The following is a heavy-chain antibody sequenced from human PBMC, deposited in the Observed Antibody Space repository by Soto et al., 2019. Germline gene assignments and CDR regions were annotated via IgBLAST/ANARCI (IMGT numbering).Heavy chain of an antibody. CDR1: GFTFSSYA. CDR2: ISGSGGST. V-gene: IGHV3-23*01. D-gene: IGHD2-2*01. J-gene: IGHJ4*02. Sequence: GGSLRLSCAASGFTFSSYAMSWVRQAPGKGLEWVSAISGSGGSTYYAESVKGRFTISRDNSKNTLYLQMNSLRAEDTAVYYCARFNPDIVVVPAAIERVISDYWGQGTLVTVSS. CDR3: ARFNPDIVVVPAAIERVISDY.